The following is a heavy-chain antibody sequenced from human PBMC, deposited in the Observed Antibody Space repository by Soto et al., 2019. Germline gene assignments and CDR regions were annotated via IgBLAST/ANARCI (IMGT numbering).Heavy chain of an antibody. J-gene: IGHJ3*02. D-gene: IGHD2-21*02. CDR2: IYYSGST. Sequence: QVQLQESGPGLVKPSQTLSLTCTVSGGSISSGGYYWSWIRQHPGKGLEWIGYIYYSGSTYYNTSLKSRVTISVDTSKNQFSLKLSSGTAADTAVYYCARVGCGGDCHNAFDIWGQGTMVTVSS. CDR3: ARVGCGGDCHNAFDI. V-gene: IGHV4-31*03. CDR1: GGSISSGGYY.